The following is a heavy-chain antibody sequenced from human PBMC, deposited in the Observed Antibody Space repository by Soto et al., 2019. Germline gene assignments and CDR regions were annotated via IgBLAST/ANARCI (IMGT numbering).Heavy chain of an antibody. D-gene: IGHD3-22*01. CDR2: IYYSGST. V-gene: IGHV4-59*01. J-gene: IGHJ4*02. Sequence: SETLSLTCAVSGGSISPYYWSWIRQTPGKGLEWIAYIYYSGSTNYNPSLKSRVTISVDTSKNQCSLKLSSVTAADTAVYYCARASYFSDSFGYFLDSWGQGTQVTVSS. CDR3: ARASYFSDSFGYFLDS. CDR1: GGSISPYY.